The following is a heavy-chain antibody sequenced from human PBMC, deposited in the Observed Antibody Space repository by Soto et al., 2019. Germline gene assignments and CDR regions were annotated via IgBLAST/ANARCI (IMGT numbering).Heavy chain of an antibody. V-gene: IGHV3-33*01. J-gene: IGHJ6*03. D-gene: IGHD3-10*01. Sequence: GGSLRLSCAASGFTFSSYGMHWVRQAPGKGLEWVAVIWYDGSNKYYADSVKGRFTISRDNSKNTLYLQMNSLRAEDTAVYYCARDGLRRVRGMAYYYYYYMDVWGNGTTVTVSS. CDR1: GFTFSSYG. CDR3: ARDGLRRVRGMAYYYYYYMDV. CDR2: IWYDGSNK.